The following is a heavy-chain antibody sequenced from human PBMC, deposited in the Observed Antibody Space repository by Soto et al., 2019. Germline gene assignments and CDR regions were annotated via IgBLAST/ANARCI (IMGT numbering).Heavy chain of an antibody. Sequence: PGGSLRLSCAASGFTFSGSAMHWVRQASGKGLEWVGRIRSKANSYATAYAASVKGRFTISRDDSKNTAYLQMNSLKTEDTAVYYCTRHYHRDYSNYDYYYYYMDVWGKGTTVTVSS. J-gene: IGHJ6*03. D-gene: IGHD4-4*01. V-gene: IGHV3-73*01. CDR1: GFTFSGSA. CDR3: TRHYHRDYSNYDYYYYYMDV. CDR2: IRSKANSYAT.